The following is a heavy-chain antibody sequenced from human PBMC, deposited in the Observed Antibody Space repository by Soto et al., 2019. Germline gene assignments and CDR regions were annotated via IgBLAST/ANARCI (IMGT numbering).Heavy chain of an antibody. Sequence: QVQLVQSGTEVKKPGASVKVSCKASGYTFTSYGISWVRQAPGQGPEWMGWISGYNGNTHYAQKFQGKVTMTTDTSTITAYMELRSLRSDDTAVYYCAKADSNYAGRFSYYYMDVWGNGTLVTVSS. V-gene: IGHV1-18*01. J-gene: IGHJ6*03. CDR2: ISGYNGNT. CDR3: AKADSNYAGRFSYYYMDV. CDR1: GYTFTSYG. D-gene: IGHD4-4*01.